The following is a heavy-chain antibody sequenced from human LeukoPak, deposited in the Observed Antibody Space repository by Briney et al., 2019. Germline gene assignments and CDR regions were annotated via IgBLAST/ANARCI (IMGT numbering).Heavy chain of an antibody. CDR3: AGGYSSDY. CDR1: GDSIRGSTYY. CDR2: TYYSGRT. V-gene: IGHV4-39*07. J-gene: IGHJ4*02. D-gene: IGHD6-13*01. Sequence: SETLSLTCTVSGDSIRGSTYYWGWIRQPPGKGLEWIGSTYYSGRTYYNPSLKSRVTISVDTSKNQFSLKLSSVTAADTAVYYCAGGYSSDYWGQGTLVTVSS.